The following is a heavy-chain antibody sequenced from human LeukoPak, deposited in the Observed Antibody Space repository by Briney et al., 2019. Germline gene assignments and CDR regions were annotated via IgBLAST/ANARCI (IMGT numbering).Heavy chain of an antibody. CDR2: FYYSGST. J-gene: IGHJ5*02. Sequence: KPSETLSLTCSVSGGSIRSYYWNWIRQPPGKGLEWIGYFYYSGSTNYNPSLKSRVSISVDTSKNQFSLKLRSVTAADTAVYYCATSSGWYERNTWGGWFDPWGQGTLVTVSP. CDR3: ATSSGWYERNTWGGWFDP. V-gene: IGHV4-59*01. D-gene: IGHD6-19*01. CDR1: GGSIRSYY.